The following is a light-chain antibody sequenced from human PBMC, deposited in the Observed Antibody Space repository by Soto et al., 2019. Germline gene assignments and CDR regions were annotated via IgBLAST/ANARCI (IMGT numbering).Light chain of an antibody. CDR1: QSINRH. Sequence: EIVLTQSPATLSLSPGERATLSCRASQSINRHLAWYRQKPGQAPRLLIYDASNRATGIPARFSGSGSGTDFTLTISSLEPEDFGVYYCQHHNNWFSWTFGQGTKVDIK. V-gene: IGKV3-11*01. CDR2: DAS. CDR3: QHHNNWFSWT. J-gene: IGKJ1*01.